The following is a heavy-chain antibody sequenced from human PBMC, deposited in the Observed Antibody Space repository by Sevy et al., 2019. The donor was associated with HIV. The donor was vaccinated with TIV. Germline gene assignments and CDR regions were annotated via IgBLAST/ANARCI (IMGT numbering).Heavy chain of an antibody. J-gene: IGHJ4*02. V-gene: IGHV3-30-3*01. CDR2: ISYDGSNK. Sequence: GGSLRLSCATSGLTFSNYAMHWVRQAPGKGLEWVAIISYDGSNKYSADSVKGQFTISRDNSKNTLYLHMNTLRPEDTAVYYCARGCYYYDSSGYLNYWGQGTLVTVSS. D-gene: IGHD3-22*01. CDR1: GLTFSNYA. CDR3: ARGCYYYDSSGYLNY.